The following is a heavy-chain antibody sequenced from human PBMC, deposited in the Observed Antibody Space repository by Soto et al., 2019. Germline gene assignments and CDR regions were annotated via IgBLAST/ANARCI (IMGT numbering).Heavy chain of an antibody. CDR1: GGSISRYY. CDR3: ARDLWGYCGTDCYPLDV. V-gene: IGHV4-59*01. J-gene: IGHJ6*02. D-gene: IGHD2-21*02. Sequence: SETLSLTCTVSGGSISRYYWSWIRQPPGKGLEWIGYMYNTGSTVYNPSFKSRVTISVDTSKNQFSLKMNSVTAANTAVYYCARDLWGYCGTDCYPLDVWGQGTTVTVS. CDR2: MYNTGST.